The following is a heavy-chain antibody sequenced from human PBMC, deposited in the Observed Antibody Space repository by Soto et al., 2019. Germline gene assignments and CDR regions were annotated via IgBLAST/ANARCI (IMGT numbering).Heavy chain of an antibody. Sequence: ASGKVSCKASGYTFTSYYMHWVRQAPGQGLEWMGIIDPSGGSTSYAQKFQGRVTMTRDTSTSTVYMELSSLRSEDTAVYYCARDFTTIFGVVIMRYGMDVWGQGTTVTVSS. J-gene: IGHJ6*02. CDR2: IDPSGGST. CDR1: GYTFTSYY. V-gene: IGHV1-46*01. CDR3: ARDFTTIFGVVIMRYGMDV. D-gene: IGHD3-3*01.